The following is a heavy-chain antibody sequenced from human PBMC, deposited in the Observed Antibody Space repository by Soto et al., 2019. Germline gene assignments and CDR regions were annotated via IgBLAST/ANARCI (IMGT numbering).Heavy chain of an antibody. V-gene: IGHV3-15*01. CDR3: PRRYYFGMDV. J-gene: IGHJ6*02. CDR2: IKSKTDGGTT. CDR1: GFTFSNAW. Sequence: EVQLVESGGGLVKPGGSLRLSCAASGFTFSNAWMSWGRQAPGKGLEWVGRIKSKTDGGTTDYAAPVKGRFTISRDDSKNTLYLQMNRLKTEDTAVYYCPRRYYFGMDVCGQGTTVTV.